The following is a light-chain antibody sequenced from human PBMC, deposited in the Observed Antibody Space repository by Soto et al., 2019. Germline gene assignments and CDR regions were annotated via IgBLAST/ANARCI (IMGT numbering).Light chain of an antibody. J-gene: IGLJ1*01. CDR3: SSYRTGGSYV. CDR2: DVT. V-gene: IGLV2-14*01. CDR1: SSDVGGYNS. Sequence: SVLTQPASVSGSPGLSIAISCTGTSSDVGGYNSVSWYQQHPGKASKLVIYDVTSRPSGVSNRFSGSKSGNTASLTISGLQAEDEGDYYCSSYRTGGSYVFGTGTKVTVL.